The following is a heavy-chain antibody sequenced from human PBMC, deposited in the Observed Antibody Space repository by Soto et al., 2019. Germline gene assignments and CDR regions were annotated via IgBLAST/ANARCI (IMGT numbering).Heavy chain of an antibody. V-gene: IGHV1-69*06. D-gene: IGHD2-2*01. CDR1: GGSFSSYA. CDR3: ARGGADIVVVPAAIPPPRGMDV. J-gene: IGHJ6*02. CDR2: IIPTFGTA. Sequence: PSVKVSCEASGGSFSSYAISWVRQAPGQGLEWMGGIIPTFGTANYAQKFQGRVTITADKSTSTAYMELSSLRSEDTAVYYCARGGADIVVVPAAIPPPRGMDVWGQGTTVNVYS.